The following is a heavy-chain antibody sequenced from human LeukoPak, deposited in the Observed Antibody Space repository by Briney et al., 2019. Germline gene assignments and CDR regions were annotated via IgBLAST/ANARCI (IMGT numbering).Heavy chain of an antibody. V-gene: IGHV4-59*01. CDR1: GCFISNYC. J-gene: IGHJ3*02. CDR3: SRARYANSFYAVDI. CDR2: LSKSGNT. Sequence: SETLSLTCTVSGCFISNYCWCMLQLPPGKGLEWIGYLSKSGNTNYSPSLKSRVTIFGSTSKNQFFLKLSSVTAAHPAADVYSRARYANSFYAVDIWGQGTLVTVSS. D-gene: IGHD2-2*01.